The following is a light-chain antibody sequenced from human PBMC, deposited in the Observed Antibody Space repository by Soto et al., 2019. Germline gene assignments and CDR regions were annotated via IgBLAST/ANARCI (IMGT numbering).Light chain of an antibody. V-gene: IGKV3-20*01. Sequence: EIVMTQSPGTLSLSPGERATLSCRASESVTSRFSSWYQQKPGHPPRLLIYGSTSRAPGIPDRVSGGGSWTDFTLTISRLEPEDFAVYYCQQYSNRPLITFGEGTRLEIK. CDR3: QQYSNRPLIT. J-gene: IGKJ5*01. CDR1: ESVTSRF. CDR2: GST.